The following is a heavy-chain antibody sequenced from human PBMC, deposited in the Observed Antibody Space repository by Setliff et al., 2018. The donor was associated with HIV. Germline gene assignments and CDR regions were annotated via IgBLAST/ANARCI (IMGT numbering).Heavy chain of an antibody. D-gene: IGHD2-15*01. V-gene: IGHV3-30-3*01. CDR1: GFTLSSYA. CDR2: ISYDGSNK. CDR3: ARVQLGYCSGGSCYGVDY. J-gene: IGHJ4*02. Sequence: GGSLRLSCAASGFTLSSYAMHWVRQAPGKGLEWVAVISYDGSNKYYADSVKGRFTISRDNSKNTLYLQMNSLRAEDTAVYYCARVQLGYCSGGSCYGVDYWGQGTLVTVSS.